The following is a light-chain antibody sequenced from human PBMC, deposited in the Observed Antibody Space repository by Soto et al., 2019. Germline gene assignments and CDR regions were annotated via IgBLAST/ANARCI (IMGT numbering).Light chain of an antibody. CDR1: QSVSSSY. J-gene: IGKJ2*01. Sequence: EIVLTQSPGTLSLSPGERATLSCRASQSVSSSYLAWYQQKPGQAPRLLIYGASSRATGIPDRFSRSGSGTAFTLTISRLEPEDFAVYYCQKYGSSPPYTFGQGTTLEIK. CDR3: QKYGSSPPYT. CDR2: GAS. V-gene: IGKV3-20*01.